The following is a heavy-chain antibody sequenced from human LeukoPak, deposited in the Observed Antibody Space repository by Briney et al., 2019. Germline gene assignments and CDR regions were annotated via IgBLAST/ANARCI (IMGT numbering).Heavy chain of an antibody. CDR2: IYYSGST. Sequence: PSETLSLTCTVSGRSISSSSYCGGGIRQPPGKGLEWIGNIYYSGSTYYNPSLKSRVSISVDTSKKHFSLRLSSVTAADTAVYYCARLGGYSYGYSGVIDMWGQGTMVTVSS. CDR1: GRSISSSSYC. CDR3: ARLGGYSYGYSGVIDM. J-gene: IGHJ3*02. D-gene: IGHD5-18*01. V-gene: IGHV4-39*02.